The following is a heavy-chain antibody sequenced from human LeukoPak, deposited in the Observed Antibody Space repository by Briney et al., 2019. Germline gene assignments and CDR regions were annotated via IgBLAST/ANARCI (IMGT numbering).Heavy chain of an antibody. CDR2: INHSGST. J-gene: IGHJ5*02. V-gene: IGHV4-34*01. CDR3: ARGVGGSYYLRSNWFDP. Sequence: TSETLSLTCAVYGGSFSGYYWSWIRQPPGKGLEWIGEINHSGSTNYNPSLKSRVTISVDTSKNQFSLKLSSVTAADTAVYYCARGVGGSYYLRSNWFDPWGQGTLVTVSS. CDR1: GGSFSGYY. D-gene: IGHD3-10*01.